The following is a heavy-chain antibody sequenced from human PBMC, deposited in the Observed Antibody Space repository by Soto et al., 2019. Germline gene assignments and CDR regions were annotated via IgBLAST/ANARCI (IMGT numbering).Heavy chain of an antibody. V-gene: IGHV4-59*01. CDR2: IYYSGST. Sequence: SETLSLTCTVSGGSISSYYWSWIRQPPGKGLEWIGYIYYSGSTNYNPSLKSRVTISVDTSKNQFSLKLSSVTAADTAVYYCAREAAAGIAGMDVFGQETTVTISS. CDR3: AREAAAGIAGMDV. D-gene: IGHD6-13*01. CDR1: GGSISSYY. J-gene: IGHJ6*02.